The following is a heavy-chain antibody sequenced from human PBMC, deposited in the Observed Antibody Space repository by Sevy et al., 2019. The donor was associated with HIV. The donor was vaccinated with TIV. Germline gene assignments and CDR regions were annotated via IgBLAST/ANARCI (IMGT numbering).Heavy chain of an antibody. J-gene: IGHJ3*02. D-gene: IGHD3-22*01. CDR1: GFTVSSNY. CDR2: IFSGGGT. V-gene: IGHV3-53*01. CDR3: ARGATFYSDSSGRVLSVLGAFDI. Sequence: GGSLRLSCAASGFTVSSNYMSWVRQAPGKGLEWVSIIFSGGGTYYADSVQGRFTISRDNSKNRVYLKMNSLRAEDTAVFYCARGATFYSDSSGRVLSVLGAFDIWGRGTMVTVSS.